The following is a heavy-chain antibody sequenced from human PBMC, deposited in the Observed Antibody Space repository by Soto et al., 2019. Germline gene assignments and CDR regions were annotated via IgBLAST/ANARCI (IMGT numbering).Heavy chain of an antibody. CDR2: ISYSGST. D-gene: IGHD3-22*01. J-gene: IGHJ4*02. CDR3: ARDFPQRLTLDSNGYKHYFDY. V-gene: IGHV4-31*03. Sequence: SETLSLTCTVSGGSFSSGIYYWSWIRQHPGKGLEWIGSISYSGSTHDNPTLKRRVTISVDTSKDQFTLNLNSVTAADTAIYYCARDFPQRLTLDSNGYKHYFDYWGQGALVTVSS. CDR1: GGSFSSGIYY.